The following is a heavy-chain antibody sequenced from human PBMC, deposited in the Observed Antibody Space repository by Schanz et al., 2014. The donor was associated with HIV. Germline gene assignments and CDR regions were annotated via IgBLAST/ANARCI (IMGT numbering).Heavy chain of an antibody. CDR1: GFTFSDYG. CDR3: AKDGVAGNRVWDPFDS. V-gene: IGHV3-30*18. J-gene: IGHJ4*02. CDR2: MSYDGIRK. Sequence: QVQLVESGGGVVQPGRSLRLSCAASGFTFSDYGMHWVRQAPGKGLEWVAVMSYDGIRKNYADSVKGRFTISRDNSKNTLNLQMKSLRAEDTAVYYCAKDGVAGNRVWDPFDSWGQGTLVTVSS. D-gene: IGHD6-19*01.